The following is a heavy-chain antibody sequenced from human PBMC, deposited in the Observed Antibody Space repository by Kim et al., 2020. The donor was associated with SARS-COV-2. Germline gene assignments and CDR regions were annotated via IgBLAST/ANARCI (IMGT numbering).Heavy chain of an antibody. D-gene: IGHD3-16*01. J-gene: IGHJ4*02. CDR3: AKVRVGTYYDHPSDD. CDR2: ISGSGGGT. Sequence: GGSLRLSCTASGFTFINYAMTWVRQAPGKGLEWVSSISGSGGGTYYADSVKGRFTISRDNAKNTLDLQMNSLRAEDTAVYYCAKVRVGTYYDHPSDDWGQGTLVTVSS. CDR1: GFTFINYA. V-gene: IGHV3-23*01.